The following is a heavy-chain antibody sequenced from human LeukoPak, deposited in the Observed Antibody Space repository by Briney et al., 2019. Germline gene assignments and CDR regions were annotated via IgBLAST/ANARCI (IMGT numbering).Heavy chain of an antibody. V-gene: IGHV3-7*01. Sequence: PGGSLRLSCAASGFSFSAYWMTWVRQAPGTGLEWVANINPAGSETYYVDPVKGRFSISRDNAKNLVYLQKNSLRAEATAVYHCARFGYVAAVDVWGQGTPVTVSS. D-gene: IGHD2-15*01. CDR1: GFSFSAYW. CDR2: INPAGSET. CDR3: ARFGYVAAVDV. J-gene: IGHJ4*02.